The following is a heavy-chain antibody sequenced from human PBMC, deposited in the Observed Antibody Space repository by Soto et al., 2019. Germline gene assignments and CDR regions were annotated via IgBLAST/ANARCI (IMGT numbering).Heavy chain of an antibody. Sequence: QVQLQQWGAGLLKPSETLSLTCAVYGGSFSGYYWSWIRQPPGKGLEWIGEINHSGSTNYNPSLKSRVTISVDTSKNQFSLKLSSVPAADTAVYYCASYCSSTSCYVRFDPWGQGTLVTVSS. V-gene: IGHV4-34*01. CDR3: ASYCSSTSCYVRFDP. CDR2: INHSGST. CDR1: GGSFSGYY. J-gene: IGHJ5*02. D-gene: IGHD2-2*01.